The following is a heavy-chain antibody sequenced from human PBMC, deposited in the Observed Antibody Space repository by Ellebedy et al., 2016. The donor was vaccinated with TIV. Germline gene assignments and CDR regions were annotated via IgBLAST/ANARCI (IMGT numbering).Heavy chain of an antibody. J-gene: IGHJ2*01. Sequence: MPSETLSLTFDISGASVSSNNAAWNCVRQSPSRGLEWLGRTYYRSKGFNNYAMSLKSRITINPDTSKNQFSLQLSSVTPGDTAVYYRARVSSSAYWYFDLWGRGTLVTVSS. CDR1: GASVSSNNAA. V-gene: IGHV6-1*01. CDR3: ARVSSSAYWYFDL. CDR2: TYYRSKGFN. D-gene: IGHD6-6*01.